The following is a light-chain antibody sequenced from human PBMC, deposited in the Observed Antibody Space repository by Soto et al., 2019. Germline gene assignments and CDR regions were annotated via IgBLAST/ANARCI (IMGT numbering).Light chain of an antibody. Sequence: QSVLAQPASVSGSPGQSITISCTGTSSDVGGYTYVSWYQQHLGKAPKLILYEVSNRPSGVSNRFSGSKSGNTASLTISGLQAEDEADYYCSSYRNSCTSSRVVFGGGTKLTVL. J-gene: IGLJ2*01. V-gene: IGLV2-14*01. CDR1: SSDVGGYTY. CDR2: EVS. CDR3: SSYRNSCTSSRVV.